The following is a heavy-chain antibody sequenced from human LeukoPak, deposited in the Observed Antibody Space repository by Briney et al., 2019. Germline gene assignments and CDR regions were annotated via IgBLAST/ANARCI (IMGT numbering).Heavy chain of an antibody. CDR2: TYYSERA. J-gene: IGHJ6*02. V-gene: IGHV4-59*02. Sequence: SETLSLTCSVSGGSVSNYYWNWIRPVPGKGLEWIGFTYYSERATYNPSLKSRVTISINTSKNQFSLKLTSVTTADTAVYYCARGDLALSGTREYYYYYGMDVWGQGTTVTVSS. CDR3: ARGDLALSGTREYYYYYGMDV. CDR1: GGSVSNYY. D-gene: IGHD3-16*01.